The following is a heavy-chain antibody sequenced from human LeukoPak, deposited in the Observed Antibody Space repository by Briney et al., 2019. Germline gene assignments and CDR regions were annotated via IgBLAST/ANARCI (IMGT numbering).Heavy chain of an antibody. CDR3: AKPRREVTKGWNYFDY. V-gene: IGHV3-30*18. CDR2: ISYDGSNK. Sequence: GGSLRLSCAASGFTFSSYGMHWGRQAPGKGLEWVAVISYDGSNKYYADSVQGRFPISRDNSKNTLYLQMNSLRAEDTAVYYCAKPRREVTKGWNYFDYWGQGTLVTVSS. D-gene: IGHD4-17*01. J-gene: IGHJ4*02. CDR1: GFTFSSYG.